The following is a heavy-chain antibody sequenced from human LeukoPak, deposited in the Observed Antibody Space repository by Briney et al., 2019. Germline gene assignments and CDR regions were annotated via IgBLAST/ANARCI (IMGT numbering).Heavy chain of an antibody. CDR1: GYTFTDFG. CDR2: VSTYNGDT. CDR3: ARAESMALYFLY. V-gene: IGHV1-18*01. D-gene: IGHD1-14*01. J-gene: IGHJ1*01. Sequence: EASVKVSCKASGYTFTDFGFIWVRQAPGQGLEWMGWVSTYNGDTDYAEKFQDRVTMTTESSTQTTFMELRNLRSDDTAVYYCARAESMALYFLYWGQGTLVSVSS.